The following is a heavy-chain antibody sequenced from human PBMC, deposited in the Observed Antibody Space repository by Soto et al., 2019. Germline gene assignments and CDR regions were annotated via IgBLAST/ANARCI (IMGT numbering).Heavy chain of an antibody. CDR1: GYTFTDYY. CDR2: INPNSGGT. Sequence: ASVKVSCKASGYTFTDYYIHWVRQAPGQGLEWMGWINPNSGGTNYAQNFQGWVTMTRDTSISTAYMELSRLRSDDTAVYYCARRDRYSGSYFDYWGQGTLVTVSS. V-gene: IGHV1-2*04. J-gene: IGHJ4*02. CDR3: ARRDRYSGSYFDY. D-gene: IGHD1-26*01.